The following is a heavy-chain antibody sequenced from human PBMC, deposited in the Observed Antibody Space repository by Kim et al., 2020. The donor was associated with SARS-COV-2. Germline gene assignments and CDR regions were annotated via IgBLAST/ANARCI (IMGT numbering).Heavy chain of an antibody. D-gene: IGHD2-2*01. Sequence: ASVKVSCKASGYTFTSYAMNWVRQAPGQGLEWMGWINTNTGNPTYAQGFTGRFVFSLDTSVSTAYLQISSLKAEDTAVYYCARGYCSSTSCSPIFDYWGQGTLVTVSS. V-gene: IGHV7-4-1*02. CDR2: INTNTGNP. CDR3: ARGYCSSTSCSPIFDY. J-gene: IGHJ4*02. CDR1: GYTFTSYA.